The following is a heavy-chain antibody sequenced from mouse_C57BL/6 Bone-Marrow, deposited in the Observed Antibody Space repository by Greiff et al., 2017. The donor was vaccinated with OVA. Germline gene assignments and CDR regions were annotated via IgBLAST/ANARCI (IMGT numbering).Heavy chain of an antibody. J-gene: IGHJ2*01. CDR3: ARYRRDGYYDYCDY. D-gene: IGHD2-3*01. Sequence: EVQVVESGGGLVQPGGSLSLSCAASGFTFTDYYMSWVRQPPGKALEWLGFIRNKANGYTTEYSASVKGRFTISRDNSQSILYLQMNALRAEDSATYYCARYRRDGYYDYCDYWGQGTTLTVSS. V-gene: IGHV7-3*01. CDR1: GFTFTDYY. CDR2: IRNKANGYTT.